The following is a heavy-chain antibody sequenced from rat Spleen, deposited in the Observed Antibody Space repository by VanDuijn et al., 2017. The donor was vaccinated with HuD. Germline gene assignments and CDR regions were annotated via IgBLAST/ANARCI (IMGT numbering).Heavy chain of an antibody. J-gene: IGHJ4*01. Sequence: EVQLVESGGGLVQPGRSLKLSCAASGFTFSNYYMAWVRQAPTKGLEWVASISPSGGSTYYRDSVKGRFTISRDNAENTVYLQMNSLRSEDTATYYCAKDRYYSSYVMDAWGQGASVTVSS. V-gene: IGHV5-27*01. CDR2: ISPSGGST. CDR3: AKDRYYSSYVMDA. D-gene: IGHD1-2*01. CDR1: GFTFSNYY.